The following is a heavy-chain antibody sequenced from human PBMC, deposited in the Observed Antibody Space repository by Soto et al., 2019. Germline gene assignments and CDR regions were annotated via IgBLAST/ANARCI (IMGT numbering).Heavy chain of an antibody. CDR3: ARDSPLVDY. CDR1: GGTFSSYA. J-gene: IGHJ4*02. V-gene: IGHV1-69*05. CDR2: IIAIYGTT. Sequence: GASVKVSCKASGGTFSSYAISWVRQAPGQGLEWMGGIIAIYGTTNYAQRFQGRVTMTTDKSTSTAYMELRSLRSDDTAVYYCARDSPLVDYWGQGSLVTGSS.